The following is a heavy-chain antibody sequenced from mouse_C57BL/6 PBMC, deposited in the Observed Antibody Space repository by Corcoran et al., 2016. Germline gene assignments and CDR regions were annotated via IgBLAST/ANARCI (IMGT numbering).Heavy chain of an antibody. Sequence: QIQLVQSGPELKKPGEPVKISCKASGCTFTTYEMSWVTQARGKGLKWMGWINTYSGVPTYADDFKGRFAFSLETSASTAYLQINNLKNEDTATYFWARHYGSLYYFAMYYWGQGTSVTVSS. J-gene: IGHJ4*01. V-gene: IGHV9-3*01. CDR2: INTYSGVP. D-gene: IGHD1-1*01. CDR1: GCTFTTYE. CDR3: ARHYGSLYYFAMYY.